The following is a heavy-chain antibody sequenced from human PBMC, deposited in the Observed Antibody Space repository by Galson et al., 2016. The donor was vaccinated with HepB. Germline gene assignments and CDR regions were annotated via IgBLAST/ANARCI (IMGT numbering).Heavy chain of an antibody. Sequence: LRLSCAASGFTLSSYRINWVRQAPGKGLEWVSSISRGGTYRYYAVSVEGRFTISRDNAKNSLYLQMNSLRAEDTAGYFCARDKSSGYSDAFDMWGQGTLVTVSS. J-gene: IGHJ3*02. CDR3: ARDKSSGYSDAFDM. D-gene: IGHD3-22*01. V-gene: IGHV3-21*01. CDR1: GFTLSSYR. CDR2: ISRGGTYR.